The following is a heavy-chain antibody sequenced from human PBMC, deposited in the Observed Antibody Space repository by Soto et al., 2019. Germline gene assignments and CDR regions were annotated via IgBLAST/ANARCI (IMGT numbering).Heavy chain of an antibody. V-gene: IGHV1-18*01. Sequence: ASVKVSCKASGYTFTSYGISWVRQAPGQGLEWMGWISAYNGNTNYAQKLQGRVTMTTDTSTSTAYMELRSLRSDDTAVYYCARDRINYYDSSGYWYYFDYWGQGTLVTVSS. CDR3: ARDRINYYDSSGYWYYFDY. CDR2: ISAYNGNT. J-gene: IGHJ4*02. CDR1: GYTFTSYG. D-gene: IGHD3-22*01.